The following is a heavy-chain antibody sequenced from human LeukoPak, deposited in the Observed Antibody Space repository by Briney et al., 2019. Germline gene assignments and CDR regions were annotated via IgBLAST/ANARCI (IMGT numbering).Heavy chain of an antibody. V-gene: IGHV1-2*02. J-gene: IGHJ4*02. CDR3: ARDGPAQMVDLDY. CDR2: IHPNNGDT. CDR1: GYTFSGTGWY. D-gene: IGHD3-10*01. Sequence: GASVKVSCKASGYTFSGTGWYLYWLRQAPGQGLGCMGWIHPNNGDTAYAQKFEGRVAMTRDTSISTAYMELRRLRPDDTAVYFCARDGPAQMVDLDYWGQGTLVTVSS.